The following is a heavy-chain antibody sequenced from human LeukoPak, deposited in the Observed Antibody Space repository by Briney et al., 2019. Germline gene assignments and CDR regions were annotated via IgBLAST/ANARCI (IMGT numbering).Heavy chain of an antibody. CDR1: GFTFSSYS. CDR3: RAYDHNYDAFDI. J-gene: IGHJ3*02. D-gene: IGHD5-12*01. Sequence: GGSLRLSCAASGFTFSSYSMNWVRQAPGKGLEWVSSISSSSSYIYYADLVKGRFTISRDNAKNSLYLQMNSLRAEDTAVYYCRAYDHNYDAFDIWGQGTMVTVSS. V-gene: IGHV3-21*01. CDR2: ISSSSSYI.